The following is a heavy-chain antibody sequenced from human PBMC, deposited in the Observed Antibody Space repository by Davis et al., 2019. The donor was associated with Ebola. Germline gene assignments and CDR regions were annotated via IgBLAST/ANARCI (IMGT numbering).Heavy chain of an antibody. CDR3: ARSHSDWLLPFDY. V-gene: IGHV4-61*01. Sequence: MPSETLSLTCAVSGGSISSGSFYWSWIRQPPGKGLEWIGHIYYSGTTNYNPSLKSRVTMSVDRSTNQFSLKLNSVTTADTAVYYCARSHSDWLLPFDYWGQGTLATVSS. CDR1: GGSISSGSFY. CDR2: IYYSGTT. D-gene: IGHD3-9*01. J-gene: IGHJ4*02.